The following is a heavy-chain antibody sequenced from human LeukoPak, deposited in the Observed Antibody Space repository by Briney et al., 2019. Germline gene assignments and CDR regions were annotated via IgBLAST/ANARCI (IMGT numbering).Heavy chain of an antibody. CDR3: ARDLTVTSFDY. Sequence: GGSLSLSCSASGFTFSSYAMHWVRQAPGKGLEYVSGISINGGSTDYADSVKGRFTISRDNSKNTVYLQMSSLRAEDTAVYYCARDLTVTSFDYWGQGTLVTVSS. CDR1: GFTFSSYA. CDR2: ISINGGST. V-gene: IGHV3-64D*06. D-gene: IGHD4-17*01. J-gene: IGHJ4*02.